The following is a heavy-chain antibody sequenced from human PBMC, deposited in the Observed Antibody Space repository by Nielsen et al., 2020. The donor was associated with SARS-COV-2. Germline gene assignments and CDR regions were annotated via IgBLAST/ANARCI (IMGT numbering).Heavy chain of an antibody. J-gene: IGHJ5*02. D-gene: IGHD3-22*01. CDR2: IYYSGST. CDR1: GGSVSSGSYY. V-gene: IGHV4-61*01. CDR3: ARQGYYDA. Sequence: GSLRLSCTVSGGSVSSGSYYWSWIRQPPGKGLEWIGYIYYSGSTNYNPSLKSRVTISVDTSKNQFSLKLSSVTAADTAVYYCARQGYYDAWGQGTLVTVSS.